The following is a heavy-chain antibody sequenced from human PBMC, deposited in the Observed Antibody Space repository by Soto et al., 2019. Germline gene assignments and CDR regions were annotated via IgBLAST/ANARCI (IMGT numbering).Heavy chain of an antibody. V-gene: IGHV1-69*01. CDR2: GFPTFGAA. J-gene: IGHJ3*02. D-gene: IGHD2-15*01. Sequence: QVQLVQSGTEVKKPGSSVKVSCKASGGTFSTYTISWLRQAPGQGPEWMGGGFPTFGAATYAPKSHGRLTISADESPATAYMELSSLRTEDTAMYYCARDQGNNNVADAIWGQGTLIIVSS. CDR3: ARDQGNNNVADAI. CDR1: GGTFSTYT.